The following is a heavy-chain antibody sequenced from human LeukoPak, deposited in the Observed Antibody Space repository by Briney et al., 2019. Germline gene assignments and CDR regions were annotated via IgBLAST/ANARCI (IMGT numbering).Heavy chain of an antibody. Sequence: PSETLSLTCTISGGPISGYYWSWIRQPPGKGLEWLGYIYYNGSTNYNPSLKSRVTISVDTSKKQFSLKLSSVTAADTAVYYCARVGGYALEGFDPWGQGTLVTVSS. D-gene: IGHD5-12*01. J-gene: IGHJ5*02. CDR2: IYYNGST. CDR1: GGPISGYY. V-gene: IGHV4-59*01. CDR3: ARVGGYALEGFDP.